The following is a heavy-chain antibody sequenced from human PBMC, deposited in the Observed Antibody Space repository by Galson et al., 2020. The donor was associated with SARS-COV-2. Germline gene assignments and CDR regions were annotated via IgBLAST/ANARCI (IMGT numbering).Heavy chain of an antibody. Sequence: TGGSLRLSCTASGFTLGDYAMSWVRQAPGKGLEWVGFIRNKAYGGTTEYAASVRGRFIISRDDSKNIAYLQMNSLKTEDTAVYYCCRDHMYYEMLTAFDYWGQGTPVTVSS. CDR3: CRDHMYYEMLTAFDY. CDR2: IRNKAYGGTT. V-gene: IGHV3-49*04. D-gene: IGHD3-9*01. CDR1: GFTLGDYA. J-gene: IGHJ4*02.